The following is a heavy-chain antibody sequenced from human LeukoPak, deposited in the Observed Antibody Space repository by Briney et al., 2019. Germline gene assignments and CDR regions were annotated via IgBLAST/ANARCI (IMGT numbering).Heavy chain of an antibody. CDR2: IRSTSSYI. J-gene: IGHJ4*02. V-gene: IGHV3-21*01. CDR1: GFTFSSYS. D-gene: IGHD4-23*01. CDR3: ARDLGFTVVTGAFDY. Sequence: PGGSVRLFCGASGFTFSSYSMHWARQAPGRGLEWGSYIRSTSSYIYYADSVKGRFTISRDNAKNSLCLQMNSLRAEDTAVYYCARDLGFTVVTGAFDYWGQGTLVTVSS.